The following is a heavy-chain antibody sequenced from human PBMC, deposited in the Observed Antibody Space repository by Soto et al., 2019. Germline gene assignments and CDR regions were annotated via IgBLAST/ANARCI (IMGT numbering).Heavy chain of an antibody. D-gene: IGHD2-21*02. Sequence: SETLSLTCTVSGASIRSTDYYWSWIRQAPGKGLEWIGYVYYTGSTYYNPSLMSRLTISVDTSKNQFSLKLTSVTAAETAVYYCVRTARQGTVAPHWFDRWGQGTQVTVSS. J-gene: IGHJ5*02. CDR2: VYYTGST. V-gene: IGHV4-30-4*01. CDR3: VRTARQGTVAPHWFDR. CDR1: GASIRSTDYY.